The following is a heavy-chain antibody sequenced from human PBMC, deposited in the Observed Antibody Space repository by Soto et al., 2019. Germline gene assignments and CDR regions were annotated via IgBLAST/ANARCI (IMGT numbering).Heavy chain of an antibody. V-gene: IGHV4-31*03. CDR2: IYYSGST. J-gene: IGHJ6*02. CDR1: GDSISSGGYY. D-gene: IGHD2-2*03. CDR3: ASMGTGYCSSTSCYQYYYYYGMDV. Sequence: SETLSLTCTVSGDSISSGGYYWSWIRQQPRKGLEWIGYIYYSGSTYYNPSLKSRVTISVDTSKNHYSLKLSSVTAADTAVYYCASMGTGYCSSTSCYQYYYYYGMDVWGQGTTVTVSS.